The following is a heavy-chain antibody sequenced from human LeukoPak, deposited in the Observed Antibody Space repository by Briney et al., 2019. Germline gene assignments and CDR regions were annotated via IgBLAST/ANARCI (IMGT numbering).Heavy chain of an antibody. V-gene: IGHV3-48*04. CDR1: GFIFSTYW. D-gene: IGHD3-10*02. J-gene: IGHJ6*04. Sequence: GGSLRLSCAASGFIFSTYWMSWVRQAPGKGLEWVSYISSSGSTIYYADSVKGRFTISRDNAKNSLYLQMNSLRAEDTAVYYCAELGITMIGGVWGKGTTVTISS. CDR2: ISSSGSTI. CDR3: AELGITMIGGV.